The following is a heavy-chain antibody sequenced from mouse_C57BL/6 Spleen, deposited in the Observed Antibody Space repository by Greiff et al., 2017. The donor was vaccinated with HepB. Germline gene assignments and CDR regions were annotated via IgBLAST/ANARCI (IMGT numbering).Heavy chain of an antibody. CDR3: TRDRTGTRFAY. V-gene: IGHV5-9-1*02. CDR1: GFTFSSYA. D-gene: IGHD4-1*01. Sequence: EVMLVESGEGLVKPGGSLKLSCAASGFTFSSYAMSWVRQTPEKRLEWVAYISSGGDYIYYADTVKDRFTISRDNARNTLYLQMSSLKSEDTAMYYCTRDRTGTRFAYWGQGTLVTVSA. J-gene: IGHJ3*01. CDR2: ISSGGDYI.